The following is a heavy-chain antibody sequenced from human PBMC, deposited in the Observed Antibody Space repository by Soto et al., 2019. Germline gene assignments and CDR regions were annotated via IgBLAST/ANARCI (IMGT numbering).Heavy chain of an antibody. Sequence: SGWSLNHYKMHWVRQAPGKGLEWVAVISYDGSNKYYADSVKGRFTISRDNSKNTLYLQMNSLRAEDTAVYYCAKALGGDYDYWGQGTLVTVSS. CDR3: AKALGGDYDY. J-gene: IGHJ4*02. CDR1: GWSLNHYK. D-gene: IGHD4-17*01. V-gene: IGHV3-30*18. CDR2: ISYDGSNK.